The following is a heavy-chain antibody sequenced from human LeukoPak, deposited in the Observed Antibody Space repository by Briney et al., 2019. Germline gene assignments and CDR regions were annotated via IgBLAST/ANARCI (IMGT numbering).Heavy chain of an antibody. V-gene: IGHV4-38-2*01. Sequence: SETLSLTCAVSGYSISSGYYWGWIRQPPGKGLEWIGSIYHSGSTHYNPSLKSRVTISVDTSKNQFSLKLSSVTAADTAVYYCARLTAEDAFDIWGQGTMVTVSS. CDR3: ARLTAEDAFDI. D-gene: IGHD4/OR15-4a*01. CDR1: GYSISSGYY. CDR2: IYHSGST. J-gene: IGHJ3*02.